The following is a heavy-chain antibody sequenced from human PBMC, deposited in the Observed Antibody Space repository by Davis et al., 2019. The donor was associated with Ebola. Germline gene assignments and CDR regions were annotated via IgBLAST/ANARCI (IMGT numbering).Heavy chain of an antibody. V-gene: IGHV1-69*13. CDR1: GYTFTGYY. J-gene: IGHJ4*02. Sequence: SVKVSCKASGYTFTGYYMHWVRQAPGQGLEWMGGIIPIFGTANYAQKFQGRVTITADESTSTAYMELSSLRSEDTAVYYCARPIYDSSGYHDYWGQGTLVTVSS. CDR3: ARPIYDSSGYHDY. CDR2: IIPIFGTA. D-gene: IGHD3-22*01.